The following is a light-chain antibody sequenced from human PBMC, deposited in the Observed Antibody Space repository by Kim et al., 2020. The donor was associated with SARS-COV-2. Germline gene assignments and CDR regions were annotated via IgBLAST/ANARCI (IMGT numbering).Light chain of an antibody. CDR2: GTS. CDR3: HQTYSTSWT. J-gene: IGKJ1*01. Sequence: AFVGDTVTITCRASQVISSYLHWYQQKPGKAPKLLIYGTSSLISGVPSRFTGGGSGTDFTLTISSLQPEDFATYYCHQTYSTSWTFGQGTKVDIK. V-gene: IGKV1-39*01. CDR1: QVISSY.